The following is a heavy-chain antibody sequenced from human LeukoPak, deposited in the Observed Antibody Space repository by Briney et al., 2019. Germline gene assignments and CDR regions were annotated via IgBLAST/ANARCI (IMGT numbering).Heavy chain of an antibody. J-gene: IGHJ4*02. CDR3: ARQDSSTSTFDY. CDR1: GGSISSGGYS. CDR2: IYHSGST. V-gene: IGHV4-30-2*01. D-gene: IGHD6-13*01. Sequence: SETLSLTCAVSGGSISSGGYSWSWIRQPPGKGLEWIGYIYHSGSTYYNPSLESRVTISVDRSKNQFSLKLSSVTAADTAVYYCARQDSSTSTFDYWGQGTLVTVSS.